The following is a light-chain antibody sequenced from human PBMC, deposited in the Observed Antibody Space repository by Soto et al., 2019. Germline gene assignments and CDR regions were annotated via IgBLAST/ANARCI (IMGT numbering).Light chain of an antibody. CDR3: QQYNSALT. CDR2: KAS. Sequence: DIQMTQSPSTLSASVGDRVTITCRASQSISSWLAWYQQKPGKAPKLLIYKASSLESGVPSRFSGSGSGTDFTLTISSLQPDDFATYYCQQYNSALTFGGGTKVEIK. J-gene: IGKJ4*01. V-gene: IGKV1-5*03. CDR1: QSISSW.